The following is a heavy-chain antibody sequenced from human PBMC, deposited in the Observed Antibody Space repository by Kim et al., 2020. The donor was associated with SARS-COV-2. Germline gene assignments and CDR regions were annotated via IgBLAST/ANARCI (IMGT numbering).Heavy chain of an antibody. J-gene: IGHJ4*02. CDR2: SYGGGTGT. V-gene: IGHV3-23*03. D-gene: IGHD3-10*01. CDR1: GFIFSTYA. Sequence: GGSLRLSCAASGFIFSTYAMSWVRQAPGKGLEWVSVSYGGGTGTYYADSVKGRFTIFRDNSKNTLYLQMNSLRADDTAVYYCAKATQVRGFIIHDYWGQGTLVTVSS. CDR3: AKATQVRGFIIHDY.